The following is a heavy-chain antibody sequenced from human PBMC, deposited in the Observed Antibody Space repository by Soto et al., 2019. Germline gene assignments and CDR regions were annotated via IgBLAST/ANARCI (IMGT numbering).Heavy chain of an antibody. CDR3: XXXXXXXXXXXXXXDP. V-gene: IGHV1-69*15. CDR2: IIPIFGSA. CDR1: GGTFSNYA. J-gene: IGHJ5*02. Sequence: QVQLVQSGAEVKKPGSSVKVSCKASGGTFSNYAITWVRQAPGQGLEWLGRIIPIFGSANYAQKFQGKVTXXXXXXXXXXXXXXXXXXXXXXXXXXXXXXXXXXXXXXXXXDPWGQGTLVTVSS.